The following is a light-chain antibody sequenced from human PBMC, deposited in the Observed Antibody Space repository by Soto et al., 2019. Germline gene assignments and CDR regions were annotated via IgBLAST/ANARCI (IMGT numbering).Light chain of an antibody. CDR2: SNN. CDR1: SSNIGSNT. V-gene: IGLV1-44*01. Sequence: LAAPSSASLTTGERVTISESGSSSNIGSNTVNWYQHLPGTAPKPLNYSNNQRPSGVPDRFSGSKSGTSAALAISGRQSDDEADYYCAAWEDSLYGPVLGGGPTVTVL. J-gene: IGLJ3*02. CDR3: AAWEDSLYGPV.